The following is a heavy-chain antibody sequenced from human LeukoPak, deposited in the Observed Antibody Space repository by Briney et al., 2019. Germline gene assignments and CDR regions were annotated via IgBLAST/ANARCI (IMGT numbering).Heavy chain of an antibody. CDR2: ISGSGNVT. V-gene: IGHV3-23*01. J-gene: IGHJ4*02. CDR1: GFTFAKYA. CDR3: AKDRAGAN. Sequence: GGALKLSCVGSGFTFAKYAMTWVREAPGKGLEWVSVISGSGNVTYYAESVKGRFTISRDNSKRTLYLQMDSLRADDTAIYYCAKDRAGANSGQGTLVLVSS.